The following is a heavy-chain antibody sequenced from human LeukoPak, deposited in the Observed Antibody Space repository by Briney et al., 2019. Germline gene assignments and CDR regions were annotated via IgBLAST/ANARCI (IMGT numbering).Heavy chain of an antibody. CDR3: ARGSDCSGGSCYSYWYFDL. D-gene: IGHD2-15*01. CDR1: AFTFSSYW. J-gene: IGHJ2*01. CDR2: INSDGSST. Sequence: GGSLRLSCAASAFTFSSYWMHWVRQAPGKGLVWVSRINSDGSSTSYADSVKGRFTISRDNARNTLYLQMNSLRAEDTAMYYCARGSDCSGGSCYSYWYFDLWGRGTLVTVSS. V-gene: IGHV3-74*01.